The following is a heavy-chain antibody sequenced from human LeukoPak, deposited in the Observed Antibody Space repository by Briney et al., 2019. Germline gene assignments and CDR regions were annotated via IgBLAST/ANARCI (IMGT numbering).Heavy chain of an antibody. J-gene: IGHJ4*02. Sequence: GGSLRLSCAASGFTFNSYSMNWVRQAPGKGLEWISSISSSSTYKYYADSVKGRFTISRDNAKNSLYLQMNSLRAEDTGVYCCARGFRYCSSTSCSQVDYWGQGTLVTVSS. CDR3: ARGFRYCSSTSCSQVDY. V-gene: IGHV3-21*01. D-gene: IGHD2-2*01. CDR2: ISSSSTYK. CDR1: GFTFNSYS.